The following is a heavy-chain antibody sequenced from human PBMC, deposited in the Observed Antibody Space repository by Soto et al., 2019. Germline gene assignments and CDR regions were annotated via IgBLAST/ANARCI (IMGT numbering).Heavy chain of an antibody. CDR1: GFTVSNNY. J-gene: IGHJ5*02. CDR3: ARGGPPTSNWFDP. V-gene: IGHV3-66*01. CDR2: IYSGGST. D-gene: IGHD1-26*01. Sequence: VQLVESGGGLVQPGGSLRLSCAASGFTVSNNYINWVRQAPGKGLEWVSVIYSGGSTYYADSVKGRFTISRDNSKKTLYLQMNSLRAEDTAVYYCARGGPPTSNWFDPWGQGTLVTVSS.